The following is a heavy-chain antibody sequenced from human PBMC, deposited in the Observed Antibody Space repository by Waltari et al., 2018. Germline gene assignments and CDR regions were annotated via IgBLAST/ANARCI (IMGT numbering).Heavy chain of an antibody. Sequence: QVQLVQSGAEVKKPGASVKVSCKASGYTFTSYDINWVRQATGQGLEWMGWMNPNSGNTGYAQKFQGRVTMTRNTSISTAYMELSSLRSEDTAVYYCATTVTTYYYYYGMDVWGQGTTVIVSS. CDR1: GYTFTSYD. J-gene: IGHJ6*02. CDR2: MNPNSGNT. D-gene: IGHD4-17*01. V-gene: IGHV1-8*01. CDR3: ATTVTTYYYYYGMDV.